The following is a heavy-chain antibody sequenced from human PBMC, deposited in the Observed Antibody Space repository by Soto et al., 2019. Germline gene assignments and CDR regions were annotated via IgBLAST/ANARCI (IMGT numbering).Heavy chain of an antibody. CDR1: GYTFTGYY. CDR3: AREGPGGYYDSSGYYYPGSFDY. D-gene: IGHD3-22*01. Sequence: EASVKVSCKASGYTFTGYYMHWVRQAPGQGLEWMGWINPNSGGTNYAQKFQGWVTMTRDTSISTAYMELSRLRSDDTAVYYCAREGPGGYYDSSGYYYPGSFDYWGQGTLVTVSS. CDR2: INPNSGGT. V-gene: IGHV1-2*04. J-gene: IGHJ4*02.